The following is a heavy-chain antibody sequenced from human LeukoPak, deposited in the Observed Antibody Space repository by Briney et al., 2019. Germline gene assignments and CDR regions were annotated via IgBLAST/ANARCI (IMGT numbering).Heavy chain of an antibody. Sequence: PGGSLRLSCAASGFPFSSYWMHWVRQAPGKGLEWVSRVNTDGSTTTYADSVKGRFTISRDNAKNTLYLQMNSLRVEDTAVYYCAVKVGYNDLDAPFDYWGPGTLVTVSS. D-gene: IGHD5-12*01. J-gene: IGHJ4*02. CDR2: VNTDGSTT. CDR3: AVKVGYNDLDAPFDY. V-gene: IGHV3-74*01. CDR1: GFPFSSYW.